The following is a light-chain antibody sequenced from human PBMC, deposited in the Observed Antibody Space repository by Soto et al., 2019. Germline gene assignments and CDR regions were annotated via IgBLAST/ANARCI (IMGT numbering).Light chain of an antibody. CDR1: QGVSSY. V-gene: IGKV1-8*01. CDR3: QQYYTYPWT. CDR2: AAS. Sequence: AIRMTQSPSSLSASTGDRVTITCRASQGVSSYLAWYQQKPGKAPNLLIYAASTLQSGVPSRFSGSGSGTDFTLTISCLQSEDFATYYCQQYYTYPWTFGQGTKVEIK. J-gene: IGKJ1*01.